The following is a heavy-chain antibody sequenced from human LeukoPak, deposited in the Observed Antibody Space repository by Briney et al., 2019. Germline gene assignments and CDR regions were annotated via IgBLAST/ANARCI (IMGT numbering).Heavy chain of an antibody. CDR3: AKDRPYISSWYGCSTP. CDR1: GFTVSSNY. D-gene: IGHD6-13*01. V-gene: IGHV3-23*01. Sequence: GGSLRLSCAASGFTVSSNYMSWVRQAPGKGLEWVSTISDSGGGAYYADSVKGRFTISRDSSRSTLYLQMHSLRAEDTAVYYCAKDRPYISSWYGCSTPWGQGTLVTVSS. CDR2: ISDSGGGA. J-gene: IGHJ5*02.